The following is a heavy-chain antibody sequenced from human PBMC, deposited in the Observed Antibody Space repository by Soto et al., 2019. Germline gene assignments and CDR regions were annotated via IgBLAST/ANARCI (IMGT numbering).Heavy chain of an antibody. CDR3: ARHRRRDIVVVVAATIK. Sequence: SETLSLTCTVSGGSISSSSYYWGWIRQPPGKGLEWIGSIYYSGSTYYNPSLKSRVTISVDTSKNQFSPKLSSVTAADTAVYYCARHRRRDIVVVVAATIKWGQGTLVTVSS. CDR1: GGSISSSSYY. V-gene: IGHV4-39*01. J-gene: IGHJ4*02. CDR2: IYYSGST. D-gene: IGHD2-15*01.